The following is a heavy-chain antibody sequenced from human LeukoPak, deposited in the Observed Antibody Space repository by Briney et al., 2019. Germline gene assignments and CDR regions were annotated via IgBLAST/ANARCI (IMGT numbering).Heavy chain of an antibody. J-gene: IGHJ4*02. CDR1: GYTFTSYD. CDR2: MNPNSGNT. V-gene: IGHV1-8*01. Sequence: GASVKVSCKASGYTFTSYDINWVRQATGQGLEWMGWMNPNSGNTGYAQKFQGRVTMTRNTSISTAYMELSSLGSEDTAVYYCAREGASTAQPFDYWGQGTLVTVSS. CDR3: AREGASTAQPFDY. D-gene: IGHD4-17*01.